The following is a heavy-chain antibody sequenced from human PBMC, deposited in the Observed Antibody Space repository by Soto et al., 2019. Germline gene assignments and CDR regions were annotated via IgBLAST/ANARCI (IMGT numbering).Heavy chain of an antibody. J-gene: IGHJ5*01. CDR2: IKEDGSER. CDR3: VKGGTNFDS. V-gene: IGHV3-7*03. CDR1: GFRFSCCW. Sequence: EIQLVESGGGLVQPGGSLRLSCEASGFRFSCCWMSWVRQAPGKGLEWVANIKEDGSERYHVDSVKGRFTISRDNAKSSLYLQMNGLRDEDTAVCYCVKGGTNFDSWGQGTLVTVSS. D-gene: IGHD2-8*01.